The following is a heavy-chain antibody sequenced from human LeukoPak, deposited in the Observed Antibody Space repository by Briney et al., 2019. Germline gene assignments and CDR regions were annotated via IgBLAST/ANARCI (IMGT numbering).Heavy chain of an antibody. CDR2: IYYSGST. Sequence: SETLSLTCTVSGGSISSSSYYWGWIRQPPGKGLEWIGYIYYSGSTNYNPSPKSRVTISVDTSKNQFSLKLSSVTAADTAVYYCARLSITMVRGAFAFDIWGQGTMVTVSS. CDR1: GGSISSSSYY. V-gene: IGHV4-61*05. CDR3: ARLSITMVRGAFAFDI. D-gene: IGHD3-10*01. J-gene: IGHJ3*02.